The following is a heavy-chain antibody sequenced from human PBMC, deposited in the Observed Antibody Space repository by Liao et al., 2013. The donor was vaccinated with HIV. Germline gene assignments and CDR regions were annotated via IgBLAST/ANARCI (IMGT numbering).Heavy chain of an antibody. CDR2: IYTSGST. Sequence: QVQLQESGPGLVKPSQTLSLTCTVSGGSISSDSYYWSWIRQPAGKGLEWIGRIYTSGSTNYNPSLKSRVTISVDTSKNQFSLKLSSVTAADTAVYYCARGQDYDFWSGYYMGGGFDYWAGNLVTVSS. D-gene: IGHD3-3*01. V-gene: IGHV4-61*02. CDR3: ARGQDYDFWSGYYMGGGFDY. CDR1: GGSISSDSYY. J-gene: IGHJ4*03.